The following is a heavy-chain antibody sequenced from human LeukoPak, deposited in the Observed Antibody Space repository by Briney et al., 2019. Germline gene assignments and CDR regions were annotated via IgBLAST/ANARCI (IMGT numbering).Heavy chain of an antibody. CDR2: IYTSGST. CDR3: ARRVYVATEIYYYYYYMDV. J-gene: IGHJ6*03. D-gene: IGHD5-12*01. V-gene: IGHV4-4*09. CDR1: GGSISSYY. Sequence: PSETLSLTCTVSGGSISSYYWSWIRQPPGKGLEWIGYIYTSGSTNYNPSLKSRVTISVGTSKNQFSLKLSSVTAADTAVYYCARRVYVATEIYYYYYYMDVWGKGTTVTVSS.